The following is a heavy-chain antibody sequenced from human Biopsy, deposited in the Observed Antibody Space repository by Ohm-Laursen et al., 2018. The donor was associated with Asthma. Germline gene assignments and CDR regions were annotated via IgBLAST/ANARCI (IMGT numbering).Heavy chain of an antibody. Sequence: SQTLSLTCTVSGGSISSGAYYWSWVRQPPGKGLEWIGYIYYIGSTYYNPSLKSRVAISLDMSKNQFSLKLGSVTAADTAVYFCARRGGVRRYFDYWGQGTLVTVSS. V-gene: IGHV4-30-4*01. CDR3: ARRGGVRRYFDY. J-gene: IGHJ4*02. D-gene: IGHD3-16*01. CDR2: IYYIGST. CDR1: GGSISSGAYY.